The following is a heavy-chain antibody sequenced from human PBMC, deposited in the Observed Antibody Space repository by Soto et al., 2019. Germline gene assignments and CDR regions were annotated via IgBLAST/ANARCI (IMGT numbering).Heavy chain of an antibody. Sequence: PGRSLRLSCAASGYTFSSYNLNCVRQAPGQGLAWVSTITGSGVRTYYADPVKGRFTISRDNSKDRLYLQMNSLRADDTAVYYSAKHADLIGYTYGSCFDLWGQGSMITV. CDR1: GYTFSSYN. CDR2: ITGSGVRT. J-gene: IGHJ4*02. CDR3: AKHADLIGYTYGSCFDL. V-gene: IGHV3-23*01. D-gene: IGHD5-18*01.